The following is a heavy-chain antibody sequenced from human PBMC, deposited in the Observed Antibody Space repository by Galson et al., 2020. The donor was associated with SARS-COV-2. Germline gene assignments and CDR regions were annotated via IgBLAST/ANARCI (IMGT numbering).Heavy chain of an antibody. V-gene: IGHV1-24*01. CDR1: GYTLTELS. CDR2: FDPEDGET. D-gene: IGHD2-2*01. Sequence: ASVKVSCKVSGYTLTELSMHWVRQAPGKGLEWMGGFDPEDGETIYAQKFQGRVTMTEDTSTDTAYMELSSLRSEDPAVYYCATGSPFVVARGWFDPWGQGTLVTVSS. CDR3: ATGSPFVVARGWFDP. J-gene: IGHJ5*02.